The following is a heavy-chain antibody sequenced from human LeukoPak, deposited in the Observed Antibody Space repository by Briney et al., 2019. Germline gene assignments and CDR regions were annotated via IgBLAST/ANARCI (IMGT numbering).Heavy chain of an antibody. Sequence: SVKVSCEASGGTFSSYAISWVRQAPGQGLEWMGRIIPIFGTANYAQKFQGRVTITTDESTSTAYMELSSLRSEDTAVYYCARDGGYSYGLYFDYWGQGTLVTVSS. J-gene: IGHJ4*02. D-gene: IGHD5-18*01. CDR3: ARDGGYSYGLYFDY. CDR2: IIPIFGTA. V-gene: IGHV1-69*05. CDR1: GGTFSSYA.